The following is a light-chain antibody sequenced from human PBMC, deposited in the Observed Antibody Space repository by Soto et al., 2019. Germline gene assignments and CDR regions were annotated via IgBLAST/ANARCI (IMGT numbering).Light chain of an antibody. J-gene: IGLJ2*01. Sequence: QSVLTQPASVSGSPGQSITISCTGTSSDIGGYNYVSWYLQHPGKAPKLLIYEVNNRPSGVSNRFSGSRSGNTASLTISGLQTEDGADYYCSSFTGGSTLVVFGGGTKVTVL. V-gene: IGLV2-14*01. CDR3: SSFTGGSTLVV. CDR2: EVN. CDR1: SSDIGGYNY.